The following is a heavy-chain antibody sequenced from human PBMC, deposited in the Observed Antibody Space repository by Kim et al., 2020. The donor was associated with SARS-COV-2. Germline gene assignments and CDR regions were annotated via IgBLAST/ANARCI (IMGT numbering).Heavy chain of an antibody. V-gene: IGHV3-33*01. D-gene: IGHD2-2*01. Sequence: GGSLRLSCAASGFTFSRYCMHWVRQAPGKGLEWVAVIWHDGSNTYYADSVKGRFTISRDNSKNTVYLQMNSLRAEDTAVYYCAGDELVRVVPAAIGDYWGQGTLVTVSS. CDR1: GFTFSRYC. CDR3: AGDELVRVVPAAIGDY. J-gene: IGHJ4*02. CDR2: IWHDGSNT.